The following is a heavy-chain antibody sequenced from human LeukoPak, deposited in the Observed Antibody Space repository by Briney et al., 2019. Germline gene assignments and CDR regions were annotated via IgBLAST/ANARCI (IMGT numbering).Heavy chain of an antibody. CDR1: GGSISSYY. D-gene: IGHD2-15*01. V-gene: IGHV4-4*08. CDR2: IYTSGST. Sequence: SETLSLTCTVSGGSISSYYWSWIRQPPGKGLEWIGYIYTSGSTNYNLSLKSRVTISVDTSKNQFSLKLSSVTAADTAVYYCASGGLPYYFDYWGQGTLVTVSS. J-gene: IGHJ4*02. CDR3: ASGGLPYYFDY.